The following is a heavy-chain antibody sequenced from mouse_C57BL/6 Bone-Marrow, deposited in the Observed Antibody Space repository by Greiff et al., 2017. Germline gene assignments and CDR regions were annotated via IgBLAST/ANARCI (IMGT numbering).Heavy chain of an antibody. Sequence: VQLQQPGAELVKPGASVKLSCKASGYTFTSYWMHWVKQRPGQGLEWIGEIDPSDSYTNYNQKFKGKSTLTVDKSSSTAYMQLSSLTSEDSAVYYCARERSYYSNYDFDYWGKGTTLTVSS. CDR3: ARERSYYSNYDFDY. CDR2: IDPSDSYT. CDR1: GYTFTSYW. V-gene: IGHV1-69*01. J-gene: IGHJ2*01. D-gene: IGHD2-5*01.